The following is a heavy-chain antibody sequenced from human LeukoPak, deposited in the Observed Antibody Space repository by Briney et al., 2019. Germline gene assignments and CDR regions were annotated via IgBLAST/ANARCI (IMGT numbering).Heavy chain of an antibody. CDR3: ARGKRGYGSY. CDR2: ISSSGSTI. J-gene: IGHJ4*02. D-gene: IGHD3-10*01. V-gene: IGHV3-48*03. Sequence: PGGSLRLSCAASGFTFSSYEMNWVRQAPGKGLEWVSCISSSGSTIYYADSVKGRFTISRDNVKNSLYLQMNSLRAEDTAVYYCARGKRGYGSYWGQGTLVTVSS. CDR1: GFTFSSYE.